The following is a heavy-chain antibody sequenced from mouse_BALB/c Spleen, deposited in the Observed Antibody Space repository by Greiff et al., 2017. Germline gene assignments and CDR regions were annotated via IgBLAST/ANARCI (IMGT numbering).Heavy chain of an antibody. V-gene: IGHV1-7*01. CDR3: ASGDYAYAMDY. CDR1: GYTFTSYW. Sequence: QVQLQQSGAELAKPGASVKMSCKASGYTFTSYWMHWVKQRPGQGLEWIGYINPSTGYTEYNQKFKDKATLTADKSSSTAYMQLSSLTSEDSAVYYCASGDYAYAMDYWGQGTSVTVSS. J-gene: IGHJ4*01. CDR2: INPSTGYT. D-gene: IGHD2-4*01.